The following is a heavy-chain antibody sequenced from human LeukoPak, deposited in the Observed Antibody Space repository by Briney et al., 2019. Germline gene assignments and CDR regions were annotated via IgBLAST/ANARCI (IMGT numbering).Heavy chain of an antibody. CDR3: ARDPNGDYIGAFDM. Sequence: GGSLRLSCTASGFTFSAYAMMWVRQAPGKGPEWVSAIRGGGTSEFYADSVKGRFRISRDNSKDTLFLQMNSLRAEDTTVYYCARDPNGDYIGAFDMWGPGTMVTVSS. CDR1: GFTFSAYA. V-gene: IGHV3-23*01. J-gene: IGHJ3*02. D-gene: IGHD4-17*01. CDR2: IRGGGTSE.